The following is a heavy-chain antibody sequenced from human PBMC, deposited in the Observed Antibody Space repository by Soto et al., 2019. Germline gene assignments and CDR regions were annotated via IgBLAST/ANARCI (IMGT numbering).Heavy chain of an antibody. CDR2: IIPILGRA. J-gene: IGHJ6*02. CDR3: ARDCSSTSCYAPTPFYYYGMDV. Sequence: QVQLVQSGAEVKKPGSSVKVSCKASGGTFSSYTISWVRQAPGQGLEWMGRIIPILGRANYAQKFQGRVTITADKSTSTAYMELSSLRSEDTAVYYCARDCSSTSCYAPTPFYYYGMDVWGQGTTVTVSS. V-gene: IGHV1-69*08. CDR1: GGTFSSYT. D-gene: IGHD2-2*01.